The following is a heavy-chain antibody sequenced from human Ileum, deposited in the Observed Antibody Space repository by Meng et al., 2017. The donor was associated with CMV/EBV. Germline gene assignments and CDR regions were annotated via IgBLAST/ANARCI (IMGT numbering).Heavy chain of an antibody. J-gene: IGHJ4*02. Sequence: GQLQESGPGLVKPSQTLSLTCTVSGDSLSTGDYYGSWLRQPPGKGPEWIGYIYYSGSTLYNPSLKSPVTISLDKSKNQFSLRLRSVTAADTAVYFCAREGGGWYFDSWGQGTLVTVSS. CDR1: GDSLSTGDYY. V-gene: IGHV4-30-4*01. D-gene: IGHD6-19*01. CDR3: AREGGGWYFDS. CDR2: IYYSGST.